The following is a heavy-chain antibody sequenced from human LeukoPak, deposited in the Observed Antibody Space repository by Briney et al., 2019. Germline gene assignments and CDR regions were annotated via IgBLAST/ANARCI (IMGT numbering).Heavy chain of an antibody. CDR1: GGSISSGGYY. CDR2: IYHSGST. Sequence: PSETLSLTCTVSGGSISSGGYYWSWIRQPPGKGLEWIGYIYHSGSTYYNPSLKSRVTISVDRSKNQFSLKLSSVTAADTAVYYCASQMVGTFDYWGQGTLVTVSS. J-gene: IGHJ4*02. D-gene: IGHD2-21*02. V-gene: IGHV4-30-2*01. CDR3: ASQMVGTFDY.